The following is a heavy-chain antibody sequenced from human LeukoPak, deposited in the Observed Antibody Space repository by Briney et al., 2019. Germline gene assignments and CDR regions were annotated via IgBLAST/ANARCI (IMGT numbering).Heavy chain of an antibody. CDR3: AREVDGGSAGDY. D-gene: IGHD2-15*01. CDR2: ISYDGSNK. J-gene: IGHJ4*02. V-gene: IGHV3-30*04. Sequence: QSGGSLRLSCAASGFTFSSYAMHWVRQAPGKGLEWVAVISYDGSNKYYADSVKGRFTISRDNSKNTPYLQMNSLRAEDTAVYYCAREVDGGSAGDYWGQGTLVTVSS. CDR1: GFTFSSYA.